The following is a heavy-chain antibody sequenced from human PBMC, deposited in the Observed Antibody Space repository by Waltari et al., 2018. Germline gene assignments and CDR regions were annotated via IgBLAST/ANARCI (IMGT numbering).Heavy chain of an antibody. D-gene: IGHD4-4*01. CDR3: ARVFDYSNYEYYYYYMDV. J-gene: IGHJ6*03. V-gene: IGHV4-59*01. CDR2: ST. Sequence: STNYNPSLKSRVTISVDTSKNQFSLKLSSVTAADTAVYYCARVFDYSNYEYYYYYMDVWGKGTTVTVSS.